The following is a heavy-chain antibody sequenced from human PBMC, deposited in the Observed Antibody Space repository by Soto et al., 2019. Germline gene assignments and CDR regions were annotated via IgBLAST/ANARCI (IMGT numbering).Heavy chain of an antibody. CDR1: GGTFSSYA. Sequence: ASVKVSCKASGGTFSSYATSWVRQAPGQGLEWMGGIIPIFGTANYAQKFQGRVTITADKSTSTAYMELSSLRSEDTAVYYCAIGGVVLMVYGPHPGAFDIWGQGTMVTVSS. CDR3: AIGGVVLMVYGPHPGAFDI. V-gene: IGHV1-69*06. D-gene: IGHD2-8*01. J-gene: IGHJ3*02. CDR2: IIPIFGTA.